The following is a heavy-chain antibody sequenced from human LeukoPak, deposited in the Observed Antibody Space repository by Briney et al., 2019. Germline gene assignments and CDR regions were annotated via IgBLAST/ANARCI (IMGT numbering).Heavy chain of an antibody. D-gene: IGHD2-2*01. CDR3: ARLVVVPAALRFRGWFDP. Sequence: GGSLRLSCAASGFTVSSNYKSWVRQAPGKGLEWVSVIYSGGSTYYADSVKGRFIISRDNSKNTLYLQMNSLRAEDTAVYYCARLVVVPAALRFRGWFDPWGQGTLVTVSS. CDR1: GFTVSSNY. J-gene: IGHJ5*02. V-gene: IGHV3-53*01. CDR2: IYSGGST.